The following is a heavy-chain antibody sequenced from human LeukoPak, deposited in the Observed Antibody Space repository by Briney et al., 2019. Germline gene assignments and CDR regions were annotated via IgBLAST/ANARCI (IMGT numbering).Heavy chain of an antibody. Sequence: SETLSLTCTVSGGSISSYYWSWIRQPAGKGLEWIGRIYTSGSTNYIPSLKSRVTMSVDTSKNQFSLKLSSVTAADTAVYYCARSHYYDSSGHRADAFDIWGQGTMVTVSS. CDR3: ARSHYYDSSGHRADAFDI. D-gene: IGHD3-22*01. CDR1: GGSISSYY. J-gene: IGHJ3*02. V-gene: IGHV4-4*07. CDR2: IYTSGST.